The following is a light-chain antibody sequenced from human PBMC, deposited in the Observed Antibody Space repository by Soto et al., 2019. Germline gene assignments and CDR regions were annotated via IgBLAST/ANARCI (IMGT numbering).Light chain of an antibody. CDR1: QSVSSSY. CDR3: QQYGSSPLT. CDR2: GAS. J-gene: IGKJ4*01. V-gene: IGKV3-20*01. Sequence: EIVLTQSPGTLSLSPGERATLSCRASQSVSSSYLAWYQQKPGQAPRLLIYGASIRATVIPDRFSGSGSGTAFTLTISRLEPEDFAVYYCQQYGSSPLTFGGGTKVEIK.